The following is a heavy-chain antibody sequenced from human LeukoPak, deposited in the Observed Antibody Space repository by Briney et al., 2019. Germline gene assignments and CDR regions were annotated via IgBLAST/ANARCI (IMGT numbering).Heavy chain of an antibody. CDR1: GFTFSSYG. CDR3: AKGLVNPYYYYYMDV. Sequence: SGGSLRLSCAASGFTFSSYGMHWVRQAPGKGLEWVAFIRYDGSDKFYADSVKGRFTISRDNSKNTLYLQMNSLRAEDTAVYYCAKGLVNPYYYYYMDVWGKGTTVTISS. J-gene: IGHJ6*03. V-gene: IGHV3-30*02. CDR2: IRYDGSDK. D-gene: IGHD6-19*01.